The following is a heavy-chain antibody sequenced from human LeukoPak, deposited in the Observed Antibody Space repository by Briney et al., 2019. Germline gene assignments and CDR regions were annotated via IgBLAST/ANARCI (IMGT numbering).Heavy chain of an antibody. CDR3: ARIIPWSGYAVVLGRENWFDP. CDR2: INTNSCGT. D-gene: IGHD3-3*01. CDR1: GYTFTGYY. J-gene: IGHJ5*02. V-gene: IGHV1-2*02. Sequence: ASVKVSCKASGYTFTGYYMHWVRQAPGQGLEWMGLINTNSCGTNYAQKFKGRVTMTRDTSISTDYMELSRLRSDDTAVYYCARIIPWSGYAVVLGRENWFDPWGQGTLVTVSS.